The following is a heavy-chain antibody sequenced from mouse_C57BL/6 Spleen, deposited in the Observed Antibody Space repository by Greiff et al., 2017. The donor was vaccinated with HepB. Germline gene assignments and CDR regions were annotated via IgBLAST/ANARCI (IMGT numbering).Heavy chain of an antibody. J-gene: IGHJ2*01. D-gene: IGHD1-1*01. CDR2: IYPGDGDT. CDR1: GYAFSSYW. Sequence: QVQLQQSGAELVKPGASVKISCKASGYAFSSYWMNWVKQRPGKGLEWIGQIYPGDGDTNYNGKFKGKATLTADKSSSTAYMQLSSLTSEDSAVYFCAREGKLLLRSVSDYWGQGTTLTVSS. CDR3: AREGKLLLRSVSDY. V-gene: IGHV1-80*01.